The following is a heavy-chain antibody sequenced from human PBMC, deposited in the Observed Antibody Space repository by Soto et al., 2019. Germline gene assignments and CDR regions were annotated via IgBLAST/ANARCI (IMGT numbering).Heavy chain of an antibody. CDR1: GFTFSSYG. D-gene: IGHD2-21*02. CDR2: ISYDGSNK. J-gene: IGHJ4*02. V-gene: IGHV3-30*18. CDR3: AKTGLREVVTAPFDY. Sequence: QVQLVESGGGVVQPGRSLRLSCAASGFTFSSYGMHWVRQAPGKGLEWVAVISYDGSNKYYADSVKGRFTISRDNSKNTLYLQMNSLRAEDTAVYYCAKTGLREVVTAPFDYWGQGTLVTVSS.